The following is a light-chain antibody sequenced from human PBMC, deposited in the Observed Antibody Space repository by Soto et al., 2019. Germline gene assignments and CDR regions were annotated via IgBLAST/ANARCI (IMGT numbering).Light chain of an antibody. V-gene: IGLV6-57*04. CDR2: EDN. CDR3: QSYDTDNHGV. CDR1: SGDIASRF. Sequence: NFMLTQPHSVSESPGKTITISCTRSSGDIASRFVPWYRQRPGSAPTTVIYEDNRRPSGVPDRFSGSIDRSSNSASLTISGLKTEDEADYYCQSYDTDNHGVFGGGTKLTVL. J-gene: IGLJ3*02.